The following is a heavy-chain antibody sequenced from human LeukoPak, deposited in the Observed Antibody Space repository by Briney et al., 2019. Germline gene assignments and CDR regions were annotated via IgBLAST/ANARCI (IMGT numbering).Heavy chain of an antibody. V-gene: IGHV4-31*03. J-gene: IGHJ4*02. D-gene: IGHD5-12*01. Sequence: SQTLSLTCTVSGGSISSGGYYWSWIRQHPGKGLEWIGYIYYSGSTYYNPSLKSRVTISVDTSKNQFSLKLSSVSAADTAVYYCVGGYSGYDLGYWGQGTLVTVSS. CDR3: VGGYSGYDLGY. CDR1: GGSISSGGYY. CDR2: IYYSGST.